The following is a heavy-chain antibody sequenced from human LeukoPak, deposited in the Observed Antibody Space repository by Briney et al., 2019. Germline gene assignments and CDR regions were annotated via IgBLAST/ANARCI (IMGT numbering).Heavy chain of an antibody. Sequence: SETLSLTCTVSGGSIRGADFYWSWIRQHPGEGLEWIGYIYYSGSTYYNPSLKSRITISVDTSKNLFSLKLTSVTAADTAVYYCARVELRRGLRWFDPWGQGTLVTVSS. J-gene: IGHJ5*02. D-gene: IGHD1-7*01. CDR3: ARVELRRGLRWFDP. V-gene: IGHV4-31*03. CDR1: GGSIRGADFY. CDR2: IYYSGST.